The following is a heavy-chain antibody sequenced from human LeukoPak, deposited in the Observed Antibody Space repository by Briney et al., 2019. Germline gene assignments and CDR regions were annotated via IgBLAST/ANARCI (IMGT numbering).Heavy chain of an antibody. J-gene: IGHJ4*02. Sequence: GGSLRLSCAGSGFIFSTYSMNWVRQAPGKGLEWVAVISYDGTNKYCADSVKGRFTISRDNSKNTLYLQMNSLRAEDTAVYYCASSSYDSSGYYDYWGREHWSPSPQ. CDR1: GFIFSTYS. CDR2: ISYDGTNK. D-gene: IGHD3-22*01. V-gene: IGHV3-30*03. CDR3: ASSSYDSSGYYDY.